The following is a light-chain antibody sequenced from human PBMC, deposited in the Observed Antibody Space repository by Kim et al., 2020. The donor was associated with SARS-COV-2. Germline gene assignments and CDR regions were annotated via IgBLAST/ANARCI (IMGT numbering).Light chain of an antibody. J-gene: IGLJ3*02. V-gene: IGLV3-1*01. CDR1: KLGDKY. Sequence: VAPGKTASITCSGDKLGDKYACWYQQKPGQSPVLVIYQDSKRPSGIPERFSGSNSGNTATLTISGTQAMDEADYYCQAWDSSTAVFGGGTQLTVL. CDR3: QAWDSSTAV. CDR2: QDS.